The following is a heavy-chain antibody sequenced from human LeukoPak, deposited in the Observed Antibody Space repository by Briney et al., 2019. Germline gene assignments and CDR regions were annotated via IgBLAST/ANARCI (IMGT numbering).Heavy chain of an antibody. J-gene: IGHJ4*02. CDR1: GFTFSSYS. CDR3: AREGRSSSWYPPGEVDY. Sequence: GGSLRLSCAASGFTFSSYSMNWVRQAPGKGLEWVSSISNSSSYIYYADSVKGRFTISRDNAKNSLYLQMNSLRAEDTAVYYCAREGRSSSWYPPGEVDYWGQGTLVTVSS. CDR2: ISNSSSYI. V-gene: IGHV3-21*01. D-gene: IGHD6-13*01.